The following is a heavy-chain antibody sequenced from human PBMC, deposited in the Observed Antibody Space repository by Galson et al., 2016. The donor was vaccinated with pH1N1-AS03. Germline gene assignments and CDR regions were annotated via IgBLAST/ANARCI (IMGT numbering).Heavy chain of an antibody. Sequence: TLSLTCTVSSGSISSYSWNWIRQPPGKGLEWIGSIYSIGGTNYNPSLESRITISVETSKNQFSLMLRSVTAADTAVYYCARATAVGPPYFDYWGQGTVATVSS. J-gene: IGHJ4*02. CDR1: SGSISSYS. CDR2: IYSIGGT. V-gene: IGHV4-59*01. CDR3: ARATAVGPPYFDY. D-gene: IGHD6-13*01.